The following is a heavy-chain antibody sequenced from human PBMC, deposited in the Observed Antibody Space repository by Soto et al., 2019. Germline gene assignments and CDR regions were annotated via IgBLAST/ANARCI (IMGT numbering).Heavy chain of an antibody. V-gene: IGHV1-8*01. J-gene: IGHJ6*02. CDR2: MNPNSGNT. CDR1: GYTFTSYD. CDR3: AREVNYYGMDV. Sequence: QVQLVQSGAEVKKPGASVKVSCKASGYTFTSYDINWVRQATGQGLEWMGWMNPNSGNTGYAQKLQGTVPMTRNTSISTAYMELSSLRSEETAVYYCAREVNYYGMDVWGQGTTVTVSS.